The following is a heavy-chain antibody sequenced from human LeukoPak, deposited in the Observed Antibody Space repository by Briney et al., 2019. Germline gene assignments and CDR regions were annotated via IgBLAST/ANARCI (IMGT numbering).Heavy chain of an antibody. CDR1: GGSISSSSYY. V-gene: IGHV4-39*01. D-gene: IGHD6-13*01. CDR2: IYYSGST. J-gene: IGHJ4*02. CDR3: ARLGIAAAAYYFDY. Sequence: SETLSLTCTVSGGSISSSSYYWGWIRQPPGKGLECIGSIYYSGSTYYNPSLKSRVTISVDTSKNQFSLKLSSVTAADTAVYYCARLGIAAAAYYFDYRGQGTLVTVSS.